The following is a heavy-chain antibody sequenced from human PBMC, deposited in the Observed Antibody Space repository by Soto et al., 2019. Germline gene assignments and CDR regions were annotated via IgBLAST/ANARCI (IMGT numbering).Heavy chain of an antibody. V-gene: IGHV1-18*01. J-gene: IGHJ5*02. D-gene: IGHD6-13*01. CDR1: GYTFTSYG. CDR2: ISAYNGNT. CDR3: ARTLMRHIAAAGPNWFDP. Sequence: ASVKVSCKASGYTFTSYGISWVRQTPGQGLEWMGWISAYNGNTNYAQKLQGRVTMTTDTSTSTAYMELRSLRSDDTAVYYCARTLMRHIAAAGPNWFDPWGQGTLVTVSS.